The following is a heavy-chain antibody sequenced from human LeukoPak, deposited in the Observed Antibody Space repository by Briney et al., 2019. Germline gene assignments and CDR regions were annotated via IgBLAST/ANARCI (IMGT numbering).Heavy chain of an antibody. CDR3: ARDLRVVPLRRIVGAIGY. J-gene: IGHJ4*02. CDR1: GYTFTDYY. V-gene: IGHV1-2*02. CDR2: INPNSGGT. Sequence: ASVKVSCEASGYTFTDYYMHWVRQAPGQGLEWMGWINPNSGGTEYAQKFQGSVSMTRDTSISTAYMELSSLRSEDTAVYYCARDLRVVPLRRIVGAIGYWGQGTLVTVSS. D-gene: IGHD1-26*01.